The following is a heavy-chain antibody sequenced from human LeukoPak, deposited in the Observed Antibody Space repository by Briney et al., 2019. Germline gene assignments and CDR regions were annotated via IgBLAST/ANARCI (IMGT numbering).Heavy chain of an antibody. D-gene: IGHD4-17*01. CDR1: GFTFRLYV. CDR2: ITGSGGSI. J-gene: IGHJ4*02. Sequence: GGSLRLSCAASGFTFRLYVMTWVRQAPGKGLEWVSAITGSGGSIYYADSVRGRFTISRDNSKNTLYLQMSSLRAEDTAIYYCAHPSTPDYGGLDYWGQGALVTVSS. CDR3: AHPSTPDYGGLDY. V-gene: IGHV3-23*01.